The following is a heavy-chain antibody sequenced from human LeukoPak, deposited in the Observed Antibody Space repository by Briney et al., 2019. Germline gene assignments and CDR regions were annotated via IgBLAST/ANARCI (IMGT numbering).Heavy chain of an antibody. CDR1: GGSSSGYY. D-gene: IGHD6-19*01. CDR3: ARGIAVAGTDYFDY. Sequence: SETLSLTCAVYGGSSSGYYWSWIRQPPGKGLEWSGEINHSGSTNYNPSLKSRVTISVDTSKNQFSLKLSSVTAADTAVYYCARGIAVAGTDYFDYWGQGTLVTVSS. J-gene: IGHJ4*02. CDR2: INHSGST. V-gene: IGHV4-34*01.